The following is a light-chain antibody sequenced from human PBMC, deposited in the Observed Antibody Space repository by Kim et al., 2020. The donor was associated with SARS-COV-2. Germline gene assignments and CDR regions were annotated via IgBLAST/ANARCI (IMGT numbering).Light chain of an antibody. CDR1: QGISGR. J-gene: IGKJ4*01. CDR2: SAS. Sequence: DIQLTQSPSFLSASVGDRVAITCRTSQGISGRLAWYQQKPGKAPKLLIYSASNLQSGVPSRFSGSGSETEFTLTISSLQPEDFASYYCQHLNNYPITFGGGTKVEI. CDR3: QHLNNYPIT. V-gene: IGKV1-9*01.